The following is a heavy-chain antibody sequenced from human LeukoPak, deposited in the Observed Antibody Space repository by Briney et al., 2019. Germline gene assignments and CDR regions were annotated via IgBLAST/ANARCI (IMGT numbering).Heavy chain of an antibody. CDR1: GFTFSSYG. Sequence: GGSLRLSCAASGFTFSSYGMHWVRQAPGKGLEWVAVIWYDGSNKYYADSVKGRFTISRDNSKNTLYLQMNSLRAEDTAVYYCARDRLPYCTNDVCYSPITDYWGQGTLVTVSS. CDR3: ARDRLPYCTNDVCYSPITDY. J-gene: IGHJ4*02. CDR2: IWYDGSNK. D-gene: IGHD2-8*01. V-gene: IGHV3-33*08.